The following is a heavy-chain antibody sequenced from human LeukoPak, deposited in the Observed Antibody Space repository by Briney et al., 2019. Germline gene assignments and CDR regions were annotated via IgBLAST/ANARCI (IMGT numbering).Heavy chain of an antibody. Sequence: GGSLRLSCAASGFTFSNYGMSWVRQAPGKGLEWVSYISSSGSSIDYADSVKGRFTISRDNAKKSLYVQMNSLRAEDTAVYYCARVGPYCSGGSCYRLDYWGQGTLVTVSS. D-gene: IGHD2-15*01. CDR2: ISSSGSSI. J-gene: IGHJ4*02. V-gene: IGHV3-11*01. CDR1: GFTFSNYG. CDR3: ARVGPYCSGGSCYRLDY.